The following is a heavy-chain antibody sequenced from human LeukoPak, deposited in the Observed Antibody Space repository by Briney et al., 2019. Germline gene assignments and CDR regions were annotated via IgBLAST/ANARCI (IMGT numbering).Heavy chain of an antibody. V-gene: IGHV4-59*01. CDR3: ARNTITMIVVPYSGDGAFDI. Sequence: PSETLSLTCTVSGGSISSYYWSWIRQPPGKGLEWIGYIYYSGSTNYNPSLKSRVTISVDTSKNQFSLKLSSVTAADTAVYYCARNTITMIVVPYSGDGAFDIWGQGTMVTVSS. J-gene: IGHJ3*02. D-gene: IGHD3-22*01. CDR2: IYYSGST. CDR1: GGSISSYY.